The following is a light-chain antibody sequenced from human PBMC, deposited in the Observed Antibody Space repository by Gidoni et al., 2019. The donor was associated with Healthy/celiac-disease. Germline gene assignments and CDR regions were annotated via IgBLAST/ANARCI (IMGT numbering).Light chain of an antibody. CDR1: SSDVGGYNY. V-gene: IGLV2-11*01. CDR2: DVS. Sequence: QSALTQPRSVSGSPGQSVTISCTGTSSDVGGYNYVSWYQHPPGKAPKRMIYDVSKRPSGVPDRFSGSKTGNTASLTISGLQAEDEADYYCCSYAGSYTVVFGGGTKLTVL. CDR3: CSYAGSYTVV. J-gene: IGLJ2*01.